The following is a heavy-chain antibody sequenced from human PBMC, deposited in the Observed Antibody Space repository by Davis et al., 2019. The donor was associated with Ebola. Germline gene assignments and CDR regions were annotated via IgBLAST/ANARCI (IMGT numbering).Heavy chain of an antibody. CDR3: ARGRRLYGGNSGKDY. CDR2: INHSGST. D-gene: IGHD4-23*01. V-gene: IGHV4-34*01. Sequence: MPSETLSLTCAVYGGSFSGYYWSWIRQPPGKGLEWIREINHSGSTNYNPSLKSRVTISVDTSKNQFSLKLSSVTAADTAVYYCARGRRLYGGNSGKDYWGQGTLVTVSS. CDR1: GGSFSGYY. J-gene: IGHJ4*02.